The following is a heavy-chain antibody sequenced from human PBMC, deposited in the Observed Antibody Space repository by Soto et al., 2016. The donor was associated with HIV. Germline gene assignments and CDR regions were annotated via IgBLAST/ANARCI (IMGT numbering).Heavy chain of an antibody. CDR1: GFTFDSYG. Sequence: VQLVESGGGVVQPGRSLRVSCTTSGFTFDSYGMHWVRQAPGKGLEWVAGIWYDGSKKYYIDSVKGRFTISRDNSKNTLYLQMNSLRVEDTAVYKCARGRMNIMSMEWFDRWAREPWSLSPQ. J-gene: IGHJ5*02. D-gene: IGHD5-12*01. V-gene: IGHV3-33*01. CDR2: IWYDGSKK. CDR3: ARGRMNIMSMEWFDR.